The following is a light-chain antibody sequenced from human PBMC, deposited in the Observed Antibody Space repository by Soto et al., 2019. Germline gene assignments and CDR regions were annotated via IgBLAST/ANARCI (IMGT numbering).Light chain of an antibody. J-gene: IGLJ1*01. CDR3: NSYAGSSNV. Sequence: LTQPPSASGSPGQSVAISCTGTSSDVGGYNYVSWYQQHPGKAPKLMIYEVNKRPSGVPDRFSGSKSGNTASLTVSGLQAEDEADYYCNSYAGSSNVFGTGTKVTVL. CDR1: SSDVGGYNY. CDR2: EVN. V-gene: IGLV2-8*01.